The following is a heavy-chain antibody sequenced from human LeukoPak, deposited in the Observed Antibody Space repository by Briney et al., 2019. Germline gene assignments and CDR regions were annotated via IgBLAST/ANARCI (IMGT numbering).Heavy chain of an antibody. D-gene: IGHD1-20*01. V-gene: IGHV1-2*06. CDR3: ARPVLKGYDNCGY. CDR1: GYTFTGYY. Sequence: ASVKVSCKASGYTFTGYYMHWGRQAPGQGLEWMGRINPNSGGTNYAQKFQGRVTMTRDTSISTAYMELSRLRSDDTAVYYCARPVLKGYDNCGYWGQGTLVTVSS. CDR2: INPNSGGT. J-gene: IGHJ4*02.